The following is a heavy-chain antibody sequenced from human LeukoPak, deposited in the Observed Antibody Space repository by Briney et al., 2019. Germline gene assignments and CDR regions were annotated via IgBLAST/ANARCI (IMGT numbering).Heavy chain of an antibody. V-gene: IGHV4-4*09. Sequence: SETLSPTCTVSGGSISSYYWSWIRQPPGKGLEWIGYIYTSGSTNYNPSLKSRVTISVDTSKNQFSLKLSSVTAADTAVYYCARRHGAAMFYWFDPWGQGTLVTVSS. J-gene: IGHJ5*02. D-gene: IGHD2-2*01. CDR3: ARRHGAAMFYWFDP. CDR1: GGSISSYY. CDR2: IYTSGST.